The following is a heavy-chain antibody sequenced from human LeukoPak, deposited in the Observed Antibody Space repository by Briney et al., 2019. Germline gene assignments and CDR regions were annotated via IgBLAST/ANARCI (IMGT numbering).Heavy chain of an antibody. J-gene: IGHJ4*02. CDR1: GYTFTGYS. CDR3: ARADEDSSGWYLFDY. Sequence: ASLKVSCKASGYTFTGYSMHWVRQAPGQGREWMGRINPNRGGTNYAQKFQARVTMPRDTSISTAYMELSRLRSDDTAVYYCARADEDSSGWYLFDYWGQGTLVTVSS. CDR2: INPNRGGT. V-gene: IGHV1-2*06. D-gene: IGHD6-19*01.